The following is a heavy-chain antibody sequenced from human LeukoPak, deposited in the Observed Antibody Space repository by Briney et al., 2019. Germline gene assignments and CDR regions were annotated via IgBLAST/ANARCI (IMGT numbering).Heavy chain of an antibody. J-gene: IGHJ6*03. D-gene: IGHD2-21*02. CDR3: AITLPGNYYYYYMDV. CDR1: GYTFTSYG. V-gene: IGHV1-18*01. CDR2: ISAHNGNT. Sequence: ASVKVSCKASGYTFTSYGISWVRQAPGQGLEWMGWISAHNGNTNYAQKLQSRVTMTTDTSTSTAYMELRSLRSDDTAVYYCAITLPGNYYYYYMDVWGKGTTVTVSS.